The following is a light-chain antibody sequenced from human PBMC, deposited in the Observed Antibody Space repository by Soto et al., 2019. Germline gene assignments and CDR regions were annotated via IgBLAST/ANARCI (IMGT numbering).Light chain of an antibody. J-gene: IGLJ1*01. V-gene: IGLV2-11*01. CDR2: DVS. CDR3: CSSAGSYSYV. CDR1: SSDVGGYNY. Sequence: QSALTQPRSVSGSPGQSVTISCTGTSSDVGGYNYVSWYQQHPGKAPKLMIYDVSKRPSGVPDRFSGSKSGNTASLTISGLQAEYEADYYFCSSAGSYSYVFGTGTKLTVL.